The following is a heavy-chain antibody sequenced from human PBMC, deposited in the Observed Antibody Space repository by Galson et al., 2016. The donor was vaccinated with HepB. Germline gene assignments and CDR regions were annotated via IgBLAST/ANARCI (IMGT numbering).Heavy chain of an antibody. CDR1: GGSISSYY. Sequence: ETLSLTCTVSGGSISSYYWSWIRQPPGKGLEWIRYIYYSGSTNYNPSLKSRVTISVDTSKNQFSLKLSSVTAADTAVYYCARASPRGSSGWYPDAFDIWGQGTMVTVSS. J-gene: IGHJ3*02. D-gene: IGHD6-19*01. V-gene: IGHV4-59*01. CDR3: ARASPRGSSGWYPDAFDI. CDR2: IYYSGST.